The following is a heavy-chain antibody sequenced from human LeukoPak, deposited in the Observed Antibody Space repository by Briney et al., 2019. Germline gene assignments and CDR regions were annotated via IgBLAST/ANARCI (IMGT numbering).Heavy chain of an antibody. J-gene: IGHJ4*02. D-gene: IGHD6-6*01. CDR3: ARGAARPSYFDY. Sequence: ASVKVSCKASGYTFTGYYMHWVRQAPGQGLEWMGRINPNSGGTNYAQKFQDRVTITRDTSASTAYMELSSLRSEDTAVYYCARGAARPSYFDYWGQGTLVTVSS. V-gene: IGHV1-2*06. CDR1: GYTFTGYY. CDR2: INPNSGGT.